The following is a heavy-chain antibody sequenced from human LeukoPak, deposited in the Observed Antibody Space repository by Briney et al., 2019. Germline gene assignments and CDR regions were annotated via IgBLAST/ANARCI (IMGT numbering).Heavy chain of an antibody. CDR1: GFTFSSYA. CDR2: ISSNGGST. CDR3: ARERLITVGYYFDY. J-gene: IGHJ4*02. V-gene: IGHV3-64*01. D-gene: IGHD3-16*01. Sequence: GGSLRLSCAASGFTFSSYAMHWVRQAPGKGLEYVSAISSNGGSTYYANSVKGRYTISRDNSKNALYLQMGSLRAEDMAVYYCARERLITVGYYFDYWGQGTLVTVSS.